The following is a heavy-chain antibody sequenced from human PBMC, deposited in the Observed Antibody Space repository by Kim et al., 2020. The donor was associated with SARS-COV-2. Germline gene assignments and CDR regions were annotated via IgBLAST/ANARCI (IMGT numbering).Heavy chain of an antibody. CDR2: INHSGST. J-gene: IGHJ4*02. CDR1: GGSFSGYY. Sequence: SETLSLTCAVYGGSFSGYYWSWIRQPPGKGLEWIGEINHSGSTNYNPSLKSRVTISVDTSKNQFSLKLSSVTAADTAVYYCARLPSEAAGTLYFDYWGQGTLVTVSS. D-gene: IGHD6-13*01. V-gene: IGHV4-34*01. CDR3: ARLPSEAAGTLYFDY.